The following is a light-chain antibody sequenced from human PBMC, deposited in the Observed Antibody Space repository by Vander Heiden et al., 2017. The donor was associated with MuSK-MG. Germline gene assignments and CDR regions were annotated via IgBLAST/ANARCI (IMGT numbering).Light chain of an antibody. CDR3: CSYAGSSTFDVV. CDR2: EGS. J-gene: IGLJ2*01. CDR1: SSDVGSYNL. V-gene: IGLV2-23*03. Sequence: QSALTPPASASGSPGRSITISCTGTSSDVGSYNLVAWYQQHQGKAPKLMIYEGSKRPSGVSNRFSGSKSGNTASLTISGLQAEDEDDYYCCSYAGSSTFDVVFGGGTKLTVL.